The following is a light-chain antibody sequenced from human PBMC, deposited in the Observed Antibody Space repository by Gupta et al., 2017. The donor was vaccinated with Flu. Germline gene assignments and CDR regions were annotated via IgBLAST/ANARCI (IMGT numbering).Light chain of an antibody. CDR3: SSYTSSRTLV. CDR1: DSDIGAYGH. J-gene: IGLJ3*02. Sequence: TDSDIGAYGHVSWYQQHPDKAPTLIIYEVTNRPSGVSNRFSGSKSGNTASLTISGLQAEDEADYHCSSYTSSRTLVFGGGTKLTVL. V-gene: IGLV2-14*01. CDR2: EVT.